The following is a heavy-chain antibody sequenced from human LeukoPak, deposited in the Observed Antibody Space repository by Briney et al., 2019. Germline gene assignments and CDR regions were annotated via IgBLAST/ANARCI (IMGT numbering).Heavy chain of an antibody. CDR3: ARVRYGSGSYYFDN. V-gene: IGHV4-61*01. D-gene: IGHD3-10*01. CDR2: VYYTGST. J-gene: IGHJ4*02. Sequence: SETLSLTCTVSGGSVSNASYYWSWIRQPPGKGLDWIGYVYYTGSTHHSPSLKSRVTVSVDTSKNQFSLKLTSVTAADTAVYYCARVRYGSGSYYFDNWGQGTLVTVSS. CDR1: GGSVSNASYY.